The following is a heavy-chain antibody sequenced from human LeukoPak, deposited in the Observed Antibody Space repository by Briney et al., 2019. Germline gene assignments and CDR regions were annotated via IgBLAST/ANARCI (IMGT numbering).Heavy chain of an antibody. CDR2: ISYDGSNK. Sequence: GGSLRLSCAASGFTFDDYAMHWVRQAPGKGLEWVAVISYDGSNKYYADSVKGRFTISRDNSKNTLYLQMNSLRAEDTAVYYCARGPQDYYDSSGYYYYWGQGTLVTVSS. D-gene: IGHD3-22*01. J-gene: IGHJ4*02. CDR1: GFTFDDYA. V-gene: IGHV3-30-3*01. CDR3: ARGPQDYYDSSGYYYY.